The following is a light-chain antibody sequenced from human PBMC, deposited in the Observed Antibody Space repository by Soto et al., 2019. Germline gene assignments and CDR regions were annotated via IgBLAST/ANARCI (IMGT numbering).Light chain of an antibody. CDR2: GAS. CDR1: QSVSSSY. J-gene: IGKJ4*01. Sequence: EIVLTQSPGTLSLSPGERATLSCRASQSVSSSYLAWYQQKPGQAPRLLIFGASNRATGIPDRFSGSGSGTDFTLTINRLEPEDFAVYYCQQYNNWPPPLTFGGGTKVEIK. V-gene: IGKV3-20*01. CDR3: QQYNNWPPPLT.